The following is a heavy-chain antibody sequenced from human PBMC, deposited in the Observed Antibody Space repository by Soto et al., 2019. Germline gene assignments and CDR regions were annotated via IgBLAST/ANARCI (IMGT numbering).Heavy chain of an antibody. J-gene: IGHJ6*02. CDR2: IWYDGSNK. D-gene: IGHD2-15*01. CDR1: GFTFSSYG. V-gene: IGHV3-33*06. CDR3: AKGGVGYCSGGSCYSGSYYGMDV. Sequence: GGSLRLSCAASGFTFSSYGMHWVRQAPGKGLEWVAVIWYDGSNKYYADSVKGRFTISRDNSKNTLYLQMNSLRAEDTAVYYCAKGGVGYCSGGSCYSGSYYGMDVWAQGTTVTVSS.